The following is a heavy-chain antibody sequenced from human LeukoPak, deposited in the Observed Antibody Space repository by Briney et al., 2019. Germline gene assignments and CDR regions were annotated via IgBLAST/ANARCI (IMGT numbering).Heavy chain of an antibody. V-gene: IGHV1-18*01. CDR1: GGTFSSYA. D-gene: IGHD6-19*01. CDR2: ISAYNGNT. J-gene: IGHJ4*02. CDR3: ARGGVSSGWYGSYFDY. Sequence: ASVKVSCKASGGTFSSYAISWVRQAPGQGLEWMGWISAYNGNTNYAQKLQGRVTMTTDTSTSTAYMELRSLRSDDTAVYYCARGGVSSGWYGSYFDYWGQGTLVTVSS.